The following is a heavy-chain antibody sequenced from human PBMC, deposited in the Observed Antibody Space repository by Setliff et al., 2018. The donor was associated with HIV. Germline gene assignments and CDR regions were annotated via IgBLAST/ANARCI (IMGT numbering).Heavy chain of an antibody. V-gene: IGHV1-3*03. CDR2: INAATGNT. CDR1: GYTFTKYA. D-gene: IGHD7-27*01. J-gene: IGHJ4*02. CDR3: ARGADKWGYESYFDY. Sequence: ASVKVSRQGTGYTFTKYAIHWVRPAPGQWLEWMGWINAATGNTKYSQDFQGRVTINRDTSARTAYMELSSLRAEDTAVYYCARGADKWGYESYFDYWGQGSLVTVSS.